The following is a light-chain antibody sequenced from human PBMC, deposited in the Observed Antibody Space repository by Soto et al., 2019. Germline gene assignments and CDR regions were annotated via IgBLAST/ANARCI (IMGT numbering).Light chain of an antibody. CDR3: QQYYSYPPIT. CDR1: ESISNW. V-gene: IGKV1-5*01. CDR2: DAS. J-gene: IGKJ5*01. Sequence: DIQMTQSPSTLSASVGDRVTISCRASESISNWLAWYQQKPGKAPKVLIYDASNLESGVPSRFSGSGSGTDFTLTISCLQSEDFATYYCQQYYSYPPITFGQGTRLENK.